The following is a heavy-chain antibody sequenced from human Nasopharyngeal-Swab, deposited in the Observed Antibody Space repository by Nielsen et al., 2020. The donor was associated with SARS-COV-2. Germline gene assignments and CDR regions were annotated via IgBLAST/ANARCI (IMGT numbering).Heavy chain of an antibody. CDR2: MNPNSGNT. V-gene: IGHV1-8*01. J-gene: IGHJ3*02. CDR1: GYTFTSYD. D-gene: IGHD3-10*01. Sequence: ASVKVSCKASGYTFTSYDINWVRQATGQGLEWMGWMNPNSGNTGYAQKFQGRVTMTRNTSISTAYMELSSLRSEDTAGYYCARSRRSNYYGSGSYYNIKTDAFDIWGQGTMVTVSS. CDR3: ARSRRSNYYGSGSYYNIKTDAFDI.